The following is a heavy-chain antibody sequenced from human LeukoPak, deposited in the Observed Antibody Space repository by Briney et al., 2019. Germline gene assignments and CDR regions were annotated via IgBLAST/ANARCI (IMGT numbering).Heavy chain of an antibody. CDR1: GDSVPSNSAA. D-gene: IGHD3-22*01. CDR2: TYYRSKWYN. CDR3: ARAFITVYYYYMDV. V-gene: IGHV6-1*01. Sequence: SQTLPLTCAISGDSVPSNSAAWTWIRQSPSRGLEWLGRTYYRSKWYNDYALSVKSRITINPDTSKNQFSLQLNSVTPEDTAVYYCARAFITVYYYYMDVWGQGTTVTVSS. J-gene: IGHJ6*03.